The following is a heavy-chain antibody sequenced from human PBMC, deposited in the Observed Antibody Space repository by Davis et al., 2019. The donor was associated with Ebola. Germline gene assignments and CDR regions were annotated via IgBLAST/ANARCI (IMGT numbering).Heavy chain of an antibody. D-gene: IGHD3-3*01. CDR2: ISSSSSYI. CDR3: ARDRTVRDFLYYYYYGMDV. Sequence: GESLKISCAASGFTFSSYSMNWVRQAPGKGLEWVSSISSSSSYIYYADSVKGRFTISRDNAKNSLYLQMNSLRAEDTAVYYCARDRTVRDFLYYYYYGMDVWGQGTTVTVSS. J-gene: IGHJ6*02. CDR1: GFTFSSYS. V-gene: IGHV3-21*01.